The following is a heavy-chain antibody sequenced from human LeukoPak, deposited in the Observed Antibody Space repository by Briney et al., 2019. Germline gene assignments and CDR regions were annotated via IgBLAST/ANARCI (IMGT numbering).Heavy chain of an antibody. J-gene: IGHJ4*02. V-gene: IGHV4-59*01. Sequence: SETLSLTCTVSGASITRYFWNWIRQPPGKELEWIGYISSGGSTNYNPSLKSRVTISIDTSKNQFSLKLTSATAADTAVYYCARGDDYKSTLFDYWGQGTLVSVSS. CDR3: ARGDDYKSTLFDY. CDR2: ISSGGST. CDR1: GASITRYF. D-gene: IGHD5-12*01.